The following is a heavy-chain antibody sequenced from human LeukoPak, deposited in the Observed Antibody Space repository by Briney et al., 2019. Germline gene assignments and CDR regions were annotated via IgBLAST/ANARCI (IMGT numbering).Heavy chain of an antibody. J-gene: IGHJ5*02. CDR2: ISSSSSYI. Sequence: GGPLRLSCAASGFTFSSYSMNWVRQAPGKGLEWVSSISSSSSYIYYADSVKGRFTISRDNAKNSLYLQMNSLRAEDTAVYYCARDLLWFGELFVPWGQGTLVTVSS. CDR3: ARDLLWFGELFVP. D-gene: IGHD3-10*01. CDR1: GFTFSSYS. V-gene: IGHV3-21*01.